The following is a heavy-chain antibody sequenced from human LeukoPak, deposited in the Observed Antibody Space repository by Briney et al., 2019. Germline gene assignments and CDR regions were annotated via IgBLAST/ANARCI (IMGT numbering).Heavy chain of an antibody. CDR3: ARDLYGGRPDY. CDR2: ISSSGSTI. CDR1: GFTFSSYE. D-gene: IGHD4-23*01. Sequence: GGSLRLSCAAPGFTFSSYEMNWVRQAPGKGLEWVSYISSSGSTIYYADSVKGRFTISRDNAKNSLYLQMNSLRAEDTAVYYCARDLYGGRPDYWGQGNLVTVSS. V-gene: IGHV3-48*03. J-gene: IGHJ4*02.